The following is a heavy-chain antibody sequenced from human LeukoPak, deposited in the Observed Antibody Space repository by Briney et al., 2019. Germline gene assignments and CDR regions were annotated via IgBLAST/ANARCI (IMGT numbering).Heavy chain of an antibody. CDR3: ARFQMATIGAFDT. D-gene: IGHD5-24*01. J-gene: IGHJ3*02. Sequence: GGSLRLSCAASGVTLSSYAMSWARQAPGKGLEWVSVIYSGGSTYYADSVKGRFTISRDNSKSTLYLQMNSLGAEDTAVYYCARFQMATIGAFDTWGQGTMVTVSS. CDR2: IYSGGST. CDR1: GVTLSSYA. V-gene: IGHV3-53*01.